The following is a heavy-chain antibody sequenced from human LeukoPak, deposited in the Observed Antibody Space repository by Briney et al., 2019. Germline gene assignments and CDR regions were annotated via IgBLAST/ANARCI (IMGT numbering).Heavy chain of an antibody. D-gene: IGHD3-9*01. CDR2: IYYSGST. J-gene: IGHJ5*02. V-gene: IGHV4-59*01. CDR1: GGSISSYY. Sequence: SETLSLTCTVSGGSISSYYWSWIRQPPGKGLEWIGYIYYSGSTNYNPSLKSRVTISVDTSKNQFSLKLSSVTAADTAVYYCARTYYDILTGLSWFDPWAREPWSPSPQ. CDR3: ARTYYDILTGLSWFDP.